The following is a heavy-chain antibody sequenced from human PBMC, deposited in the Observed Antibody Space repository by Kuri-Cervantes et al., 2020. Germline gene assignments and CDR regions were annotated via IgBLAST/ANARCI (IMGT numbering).Heavy chain of an antibody. Sequence: SETLSLTCTVSGGSVSSGSYYWSWIRQPPGKGLEWIGYIYYSGSTNYNPSLKSRVTISVDTSKNQFSLKLSSVTAADTAVYYCARGGSYWGHFDYWGQGTLVTVSS. CDR1: GGSVSSGSYY. CDR3: ARGGSYWGHFDY. D-gene: IGHD1-26*01. J-gene: IGHJ4*02. V-gene: IGHV4-61*01. CDR2: IYYSGST.